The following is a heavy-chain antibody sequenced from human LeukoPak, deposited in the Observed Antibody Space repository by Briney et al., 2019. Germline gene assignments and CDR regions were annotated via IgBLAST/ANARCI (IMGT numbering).Heavy chain of an antibody. Sequence: GGSLRLSCAASGFTFSSYGMHWVRQAPGKGLEWVAFIGYDGNNKYYPDSVKGRFTISRDISKNTLYLQMKNLRAEDTAVYYCAKDGAWLRFDDWGQGILVSVSS. CDR1: GFTFSSYG. CDR3: AKDGAWLRFDD. CDR2: IGYDGNNK. V-gene: IGHV3-30*02. J-gene: IGHJ4*02. D-gene: IGHD5-12*01.